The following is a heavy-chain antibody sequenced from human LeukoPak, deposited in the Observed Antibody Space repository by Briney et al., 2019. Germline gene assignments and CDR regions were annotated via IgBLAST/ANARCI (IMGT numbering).Heavy chain of an antibody. V-gene: IGHV4-59*01. CDR2: IYYSGST. Sequence: PSETLSLTCTVSGGSISSYYWSWIRQPPGKGLEWIGYIYYSGSTNYNPSLKSRVTISVDTSKNQFSLKLSSVTAADTAVYYCARDTTGTTHRFDYWGQGTLVTVSS. D-gene: IGHD1-1*01. J-gene: IGHJ4*02. CDR1: GGSISSYY. CDR3: ARDTTGTTHRFDY.